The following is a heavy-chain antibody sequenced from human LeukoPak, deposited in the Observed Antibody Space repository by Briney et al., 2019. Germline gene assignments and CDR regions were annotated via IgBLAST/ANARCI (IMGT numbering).Heavy chain of an antibody. CDR3: ARGGRYCSSTSCSNWFDP. J-gene: IGHJ5*02. CDR1: GGTFSSYT. D-gene: IGHD2-2*01. Sequence: SVKVSCKASGGTFSSYTISWVRQAPGQGLEWMGRIIPILGIANYAQKFQGRVTITADKSTSTAYMELSSLRSEDTAVYYCARGGRYCSSTSCSNWFDPWGQGTLVTVSS. CDR2: IIPILGIA. V-gene: IGHV1-69*02.